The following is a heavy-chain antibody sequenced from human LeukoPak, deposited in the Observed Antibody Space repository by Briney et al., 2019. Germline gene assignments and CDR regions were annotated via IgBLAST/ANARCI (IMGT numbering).Heavy chain of an antibody. Sequence: GGSLRLSCAASGFIFSSYSMNWVRQAPGKGLEWVSSISNSGIHMFYADSVKGRFTISRDNAKNSLYLQMNSLRAEDTAVYYCARRSPNYYFDYWGQGTPVTVSS. CDR3: ARRSPNYYFDY. V-gene: IGHV3-21*01. CDR2: ISNSGIHM. CDR1: GFIFSSYS. J-gene: IGHJ4*02.